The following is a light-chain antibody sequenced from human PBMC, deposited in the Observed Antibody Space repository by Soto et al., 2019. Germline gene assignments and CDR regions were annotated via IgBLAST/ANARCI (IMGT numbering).Light chain of an antibody. CDR3: GTWDSSLSAVV. Sequence: QSVLTQPPSVSAAPGQKVTISCSGSSSNIGDNYVSWYQQLQRTAPNLLIYYNNNRPSGIPDRFSGSKSGTSATLGITGLQTGDEADYFCGTWDSSLSAVVFGGGTKLTVL. J-gene: IGLJ2*01. V-gene: IGLV1-51*01. CDR2: YNN. CDR1: SSNIGDNY.